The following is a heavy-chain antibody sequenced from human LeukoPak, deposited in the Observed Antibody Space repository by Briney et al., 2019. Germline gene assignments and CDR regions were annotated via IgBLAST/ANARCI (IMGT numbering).Heavy chain of an antibody. D-gene: IGHD3-22*01. J-gene: IGHJ5*02. V-gene: IGHV3-20*04. CDR1: GFTFSSYG. CDR3: AREEDYYDSSGYNWFDP. CDR2: INWNGGST. Sequence: GGSLRLSCAASGFTFSSYGMSWVRQAPGKGLEWVSGINWNGGSTGYADSVKGRFTISRDNAKNTLYLQMNSLRAEDTAVYYCAREEDYYDSSGYNWFDPWGQGTLVTVSS.